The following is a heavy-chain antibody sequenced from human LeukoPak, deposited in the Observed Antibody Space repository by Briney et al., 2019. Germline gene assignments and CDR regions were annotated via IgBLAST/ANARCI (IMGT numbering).Heavy chain of an antibody. V-gene: IGHV3-23*01. CDR2: ISGSGGGT. CDR3: ARDLRTLDAFDV. Sequence: GGSLRLSCAASGFTFSNYAISWVRQAPGKGLEWVSGISGSGGGTYYADSVKGRFTISRGISKNTLYLQLNSLRAEDTAVYFCARDLRTLDAFDVWGQGTMVIVSS. J-gene: IGHJ3*01. CDR1: GFTFSNYA.